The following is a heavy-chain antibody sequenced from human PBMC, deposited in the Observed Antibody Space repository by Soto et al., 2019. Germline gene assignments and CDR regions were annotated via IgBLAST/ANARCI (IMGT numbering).Heavy chain of an antibody. Sequence: QVHLVQSGAEVTKPGSSVTVSCKTSGDTFSTYGFDWVRQAPGQSLEWMGGIIPIFDKANYAEEFHDRLTSSADAFPGTLFRQVSGQSSAVTAMYYCPRGGGRQFDRQGVWDYWGQGTLVTVSS. CDR2: IIPIFDKA. J-gene: IGHJ4*02. CDR1: GDTFSTYG. CDR3: PRGGGRQFDRQGVWDY. D-gene: IGHD3-16*01. V-gene: IGHV1-69*01.